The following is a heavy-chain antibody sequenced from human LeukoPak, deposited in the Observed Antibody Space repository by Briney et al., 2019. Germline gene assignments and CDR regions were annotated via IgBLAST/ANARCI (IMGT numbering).Heavy chain of an antibody. CDR1: GFTFSTYG. CDR2: IWPDGSNK. Sequence: GGSLRLSCATSGFTFSTYGIHWVRQAPGKGLEWVAVIWPDGSNKYYADSVKGQFTISRDNSKSTLYLQMNSLRAEDTAVYYCARASGPFDYWGQGTLVTVSS. V-gene: IGHV3-33*01. J-gene: IGHJ4*02. CDR3: ARASGPFDY. D-gene: IGHD1-26*01.